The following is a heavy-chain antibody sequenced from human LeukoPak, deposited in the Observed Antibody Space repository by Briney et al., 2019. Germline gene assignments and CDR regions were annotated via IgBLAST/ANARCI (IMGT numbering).Heavy chain of an antibody. D-gene: IGHD2-8*01. V-gene: IGHV3-48*04. CDR2: ISSSSSTI. CDR1: GFTFSSYS. J-gene: IGHJ4*02. Sequence: PGGSLRLSCAASGFTFSSYSMNWVRQAPGKGLEWVSYISSSSSTIYYADSVKGRFTISRDNAKNSLYLQMNSLRAEDTAVYYCARDSMAPPMDYWGQGTLVSVSS. CDR3: ARDSMAPPMDY.